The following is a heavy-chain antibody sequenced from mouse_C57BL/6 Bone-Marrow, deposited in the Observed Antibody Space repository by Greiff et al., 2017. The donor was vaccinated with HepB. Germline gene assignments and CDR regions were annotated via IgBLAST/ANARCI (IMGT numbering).Heavy chain of an antibody. CDR1: GYTFTSYW. Sequence: QVQLQQPGAELVKPGASVKMSCKASGYTFTSYWITWVKQRPGQGLEWIGDIYPGSGSTNYNEKFKSKATLTVDTSSSTAYMQLSSLTSEDSAVYYCARERVNYYGSSLAYWGQGTLVTVSA. D-gene: IGHD1-1*01. V-gene: IGHV1-55*01. J-gene: IGHJ3*01. CDR3: ARERVNYYGSSLAY. CDR2: IYPGSGST.